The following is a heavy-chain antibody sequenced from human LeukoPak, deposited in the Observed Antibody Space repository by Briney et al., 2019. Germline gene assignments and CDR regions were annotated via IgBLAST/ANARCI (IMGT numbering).Heavy chain of an antibody. CDR1: GGSFSGFR. D-gene: IGHD2/OR15-2a*01. Sequence: SETLSLTCAVSGGSFSGFRWSWIRQPPGKGLEWIGEMHHSGATSYKPSLRSRVTISGGTSKNQFSLNLNSVTAADTAVYYCARGILGYYYFDLWGRGTLVTVSS. CDR3: ARGILGYYYFDL. CDR2: MHHSGAT. J-gene: IGHJ2*01. V-gene: IGHV4-34*01.